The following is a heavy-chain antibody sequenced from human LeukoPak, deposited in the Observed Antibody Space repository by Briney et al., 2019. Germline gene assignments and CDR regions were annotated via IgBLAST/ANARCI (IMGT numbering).Heavy chain of an antibody. CDR2: INPSGGST. V-gene: IGHV1-46*01. CDR3: ARGSAFSGEILRANDY. D-gene: IGHD1-26*01. CDR1: GHTFTNYY. J-gene: IGHJ4*02. Sequence: GASVKVSCKASGHTFTNYYIHWVRQAPGQGLEWMGIINPSGGSTTYAQKFQGRVTMTRDTSISTAYMDLNRLTSDDTAVYYCARGSAFSGEILRANDYWGQGTLVTVSS.